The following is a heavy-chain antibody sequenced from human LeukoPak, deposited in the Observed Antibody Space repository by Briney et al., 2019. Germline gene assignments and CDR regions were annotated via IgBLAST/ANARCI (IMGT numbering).Heavy chain of an antibody. J-gene: IGHJ4*02. D-gene: IGHD3-3*01. V-gene: IGHV1-2*02. CDR1: GYTFTGYY. Sequence: ASVKVSCKASGYTFTGYYMHWARQAPGQGLEWMGWINPNSGGTNYAQKFQGRVTMTRDTSISTAYMELSRLRSDDTAVYYCATYETTIFGVVIRESPFDYWGQGTLVTVSS. CDR2: INPNSGGT. CDR3: ATYETTIFGVVIRESPFDY.